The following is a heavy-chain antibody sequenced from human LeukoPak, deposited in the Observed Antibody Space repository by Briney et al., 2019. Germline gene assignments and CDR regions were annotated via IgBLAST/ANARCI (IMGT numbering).Heavy chain of an antibody. D-gene: IGHD3-22*01. CDR2: ISSSSTI. V-gene: IGHV3-48*01. CDR3: ARVRGNSRGYFDY. J-gene: IGHJ4*02. Sequence: GGSLRLSCAASGFTFSSYSMTWVRQAPGKGLEWVSYISSSSTIYYADSVKGRFTISRDNAKNSLYLQMNSLRAEDTAVYYCARVRGNSRGYFDYWGQGTLVTVSS. CDR1: GFTFSSYS.